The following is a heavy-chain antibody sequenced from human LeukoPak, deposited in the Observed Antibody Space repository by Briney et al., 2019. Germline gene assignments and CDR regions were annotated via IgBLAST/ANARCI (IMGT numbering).Heavy chain of an antibody. Sequence: SVTVSCKASGGTFSRYAISWVREAPEHGLEWMGGIIPIFGTANYAQKFQGRVTITADESTSTAYMELSSLRSEDTAAYYCAVIRGVATGFWGQGTLVTVSS. CDR1: GGTFSRYA. CDR3: AVIRGVATGF. J-gene: IGHJ4*02. V-gene: IGHV1-69*13. D-gene: IGHD5-12*01. CDR2: IIPIFGTA.